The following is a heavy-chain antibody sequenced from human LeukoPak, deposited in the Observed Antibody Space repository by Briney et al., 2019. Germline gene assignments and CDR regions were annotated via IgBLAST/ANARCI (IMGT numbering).Heavy chain of an antibody. CDR3: ARDNPRSYYDILTGFGAFDI. D-gene: IGHD3-9*01. CDR1: GGSISSGGYS. J-gene: IGHJ3*02. CDR2: IYHSGST. Sequence: SETLSLTCTVSGGSISSGGYSWSWIRQPPGKGLEWIGYIYHSGSTYYNPSLKSRVTISVDRSKNQFSLKLSSVTAADTAVYYCARDNPRSYYDILTGFGAFDIWGQGTMVTVSS. V-gene: IGHV4-30-2*01.